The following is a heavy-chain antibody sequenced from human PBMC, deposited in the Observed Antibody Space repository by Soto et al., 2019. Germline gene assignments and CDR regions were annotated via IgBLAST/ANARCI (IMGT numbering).Heavy chain of an antibody. Sequence: QVQLQESGPGLVKPSQTLSLTCTVSGGSISSGGYYWSWIRQHPGKGLEWIGYIYYSGSTYYNPSRTFRVTISVDTSKNQFSLKLSSVTAADTAVYYCARYGGGSCGGDCQPRDDAFDIWGQGTMVTVSS. V-gene: IGHV4-31*03. J-gene: IGHJ3*02. CDR3: ARYGGGSCGGDCQPRDDAFDI. CDR1: GGSISSGGYY. CDR2: IYYSGST. D-gene: IGHD2-21*02.